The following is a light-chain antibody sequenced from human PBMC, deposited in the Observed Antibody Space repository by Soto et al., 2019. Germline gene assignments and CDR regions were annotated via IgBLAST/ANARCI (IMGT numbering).Light chain of an antibody. CDR2: TVD. CDR3: CSHAGTYNVL. V-gene: IGLV2-11*01. CDR1: SSDVGGFNY. J-gene: IGLJ2*01. Sequence: QSALTQPRSVSGSPGQSVTISCTGTSSDVGGFNYVSWYQHHPGRAPKIVIYTVDKRPSGVPGRFSGSKSGNTASLTISGLQAEDEGDYYCCSHAGTYNVLFGGGTKLTVL.